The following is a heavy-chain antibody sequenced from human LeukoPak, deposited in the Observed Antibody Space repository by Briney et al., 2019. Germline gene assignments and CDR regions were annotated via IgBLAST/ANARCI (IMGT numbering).Heavy chain of an antibody. J-gene: IGHJ4*02. Sequence: SETLSLTCTVSGGSISSSSYYWGWIRQPPGKGLEWIGSIYYSGSTYYNPSLKSRVTISVDTSKNQFSLKLSSVTAADTAVYYCARIPYCSGGSCGDYWGQGTLVTVSS. D-gene: IGHD2-15*01. CDR3: ARIPYCSGGSCGDY. CDR2: IYYSGST. V-gene: IGHV4-39*01. CDR1: GGSISSSSYY.